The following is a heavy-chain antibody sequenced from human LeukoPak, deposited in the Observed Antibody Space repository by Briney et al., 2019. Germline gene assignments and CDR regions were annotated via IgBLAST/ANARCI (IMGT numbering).Heavy chain of an antibody. CDR1: GGSFSGYY. Sequence: PSETLSLTCAVYGGSFSGYYWSWIRQAPGKGLEWVSLIYSGGSTYYADSVKGRFTISRDNSKNTLYLQMNSLRAEDTAVYYCARDRGETPYYFDYWGQGTLVTVSS. J-gene: IGHJ4*02. CDR2: IYSGGST. V-gene: IGHV3-66*01. D-gene: IGHD3-16*01. CDR3: ARDRGETPYYFDY.